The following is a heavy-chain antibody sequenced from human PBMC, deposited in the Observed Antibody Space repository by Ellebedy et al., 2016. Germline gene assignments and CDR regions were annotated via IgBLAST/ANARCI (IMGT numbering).Heavy chain of an antibody. D-gene: IGHD3-10*01. CDR3: ARGGIYYYGSGTSTGGMDV. CDR1: GFTFSSYD. V-gene: IGHV3-13*01. CDR2: IGTAGDT. Sequence: GESLKISXAASGFTFSSYDMHWVRQATGKGLEWVSAIGTAGDTYYPGSVKGRFTISRENAKNSLYLQMNSLRAGDTAVYYCARGGIYYYGSGTSTGGMDVWGQGTTVTVSS. J-gene: IGHJ6*02.